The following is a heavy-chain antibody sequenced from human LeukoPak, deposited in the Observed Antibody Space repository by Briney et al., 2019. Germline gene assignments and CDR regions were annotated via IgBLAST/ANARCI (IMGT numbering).Heavy chain of an antibody. D-gene: IGHD4-17*01. CDR1: GYSISSGYY. CDR2: IYHSGST. CDR3: ARHVYHPVTTVWAFDI. J-gene: IGHJ3*02. Sequence: SETLSLTCAVSGYSISSGYYWGWIRQPPGKGLEWIGSIYHSGSTYYNPSLKSRVTTSVDTSKNQFSLKLSSVTAADTAVYYCARHVYHPVTTVWAFDIWGQGTMVTVSS. V-gene: IGHV4-38-2*01.